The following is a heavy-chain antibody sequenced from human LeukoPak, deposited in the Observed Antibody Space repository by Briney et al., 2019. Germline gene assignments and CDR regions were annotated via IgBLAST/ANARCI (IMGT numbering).Heavy chain of an antibody. CDR1: GYTFTSYD. V-gene: IGHV1-8*01. CDR2: MNPNSGNT. D-gene: IGHD3-22*01. CDR3: ARVRHPYYYDSSGPSDY. J-gene: IGHJ4*02. Sequence: ASVNVSCKASGYTFTSYDINWVRQATGQGFEWMGWMNPNSGNTGYAQKFQGRVTMTRNTSISTAYMELSSLRSEDTAVYYCARVRHPYYYDSSGPSDYWGQGTLVTVSS.